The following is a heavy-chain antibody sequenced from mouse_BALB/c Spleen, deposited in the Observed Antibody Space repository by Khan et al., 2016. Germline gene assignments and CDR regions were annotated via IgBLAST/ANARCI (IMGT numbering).Heavy chain of an antibody. CDR2: ITYSGST. J-gene: IGHJ1*01. CDR3: CRYQLADWYYDV. V-gene: IGHV3-2*02. CDR1: GYSITSDYA. Sequence: EVQLQESGPGLVKPSQSLSLTCTVTGYSITSDYAWNWIRQFPGNKLEWMGYITYSGSTSYNPSLKSRISITRDTSKNPFFMPLSVATSEAQANSCCCRYQLADWYYDVWGAGTTVTVSS. D-gene: IGHD4-1*02.